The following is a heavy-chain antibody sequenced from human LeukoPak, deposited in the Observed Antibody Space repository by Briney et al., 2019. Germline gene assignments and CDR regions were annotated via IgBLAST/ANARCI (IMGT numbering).Heavy chain of an antibody. CDR2: ISYDGSNK. D-gene: IGHD5-18*01. CDR1: GFTFSSYA. J-gene: IGHJ4*02. CDR3: AKADTAMALVELFDY. Sequence: PGRSLRLSCAASGFTFSSYAMHWVRQAPGKGLEWVAVISYDGSNKYYADSVKGRFTISRGNSKNTLYLQMNSLRAEDTAVYYCAKADTAMALVELFDYWGQGTLVTVSS. V-gene: IGHV3-30-3*01.